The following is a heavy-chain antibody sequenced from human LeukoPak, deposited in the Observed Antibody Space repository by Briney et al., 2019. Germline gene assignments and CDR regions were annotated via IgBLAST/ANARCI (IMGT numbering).Heavy chain of an antibody. CDR2: IYHSGST. J-gene: IGHJ5*02. D-gene: IGHD2-21*01. V-gene: IGHV4-38-2*02. Sequence: SETLSLTCTVSGYSISSGYYWGWIRQSPGKGLEWIGSIYHSGSTYYNVSLKRRVTISVDTSKNQFPLKLSSVTAADTAVYYCARRLRAFDPWGQGTLVTVSS. CDR3: ARRLRAFDP. CDR1: GYSISSGYY.